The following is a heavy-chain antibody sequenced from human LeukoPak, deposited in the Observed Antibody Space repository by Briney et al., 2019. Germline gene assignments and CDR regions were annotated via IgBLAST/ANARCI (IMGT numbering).Heavy chain of an antibody. D-gene: IGHD3-16*02. J-gene: IGHJ4*02. CDR2: IYPGDSDT. CDR1: GYSFTTYW. CDR3: ARSEELSLYYFDY. V-gene: IGHV5-51*01. Sequence: GESLKISCKGSGYSFTTYWIGWVRQMPGKGLEWMGIIYPGDSDTRYSPSFQGQVTISADKSISTAYLQWSSLKASDTAMYYCARSEELSLYYFDYWGQGTLVTVSS.